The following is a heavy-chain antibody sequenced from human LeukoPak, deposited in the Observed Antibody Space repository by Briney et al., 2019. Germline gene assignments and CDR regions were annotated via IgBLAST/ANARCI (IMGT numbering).Heavy chain of an antibody. Sequence: SVKVSCKASGGTFSSYAISWVRQAPGQGLEWMGGIIPIFGTANYAQKFQGRVTMTRNTSISTAYMEPSSLRSEDTAVYYCARGLQETLAWLKALSAFDIWGQGTMVTVSS. CDR3: ARGLQETLAWLKALSAFDI. J-gene: IGHJ3*02. CDR1: GGTFSSYA. V-gene: IGHV1-69*05. CDR2: IIPIFGTA. D-gene: IGHD5-24*01.